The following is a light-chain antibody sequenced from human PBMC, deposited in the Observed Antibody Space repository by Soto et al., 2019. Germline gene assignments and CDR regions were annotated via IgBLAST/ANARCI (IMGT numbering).Light chain of an antibody. V-gene: IGKV3-15*01. CDR2: GAS. Sequence: EIAMTQSPATLSVSPGERATLSCRASQSVRNNLAWYQQKPGQAPRLLIYGASTRATGIPARFSGSGSGTEFTLTISSLQSADFAVYYCQQYNDWPPWTFGQGTKVEIK. J-gene: IGKJ1*01. CDR1: QSVRNN. CDR3: QQYNDWPPWT.